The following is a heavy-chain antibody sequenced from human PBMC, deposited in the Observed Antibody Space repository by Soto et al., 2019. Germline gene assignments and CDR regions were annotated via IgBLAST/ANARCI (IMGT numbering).Heavy chain of an antibody. J-gene: IGHJ4*02. V-gene: IGHV3-64*01. D-gene: IGHD5-18*01. Sequence: GALTRSGEPRGCTFSSYPRPSVRQAPGKGLEYVSAISSNGGSTYYANSVKGRFTISRDNSKNTLYLQMGSLRAEDMAVYYCARQSGYSYYFDYWGQGTLVTVSS. CDR3: ARQSGYSYYFDY. CDR2: ISSNGGST. CDR1: GCTFSSYP.